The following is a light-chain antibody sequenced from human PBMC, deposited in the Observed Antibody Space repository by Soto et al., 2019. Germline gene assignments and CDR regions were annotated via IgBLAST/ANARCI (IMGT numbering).Light chain of an antibody. CDR2: DAT. CDR3: QQYGSTPWT. V-gene: IGKV3D-20*01. J-gene: IGKJ1*01. CDR1: QRVSNNF. Sequence: VVLTQFPGTLSLSPGETATLSCGASQRVSNNFLGWYQQKPGLPPRLLICDATSRANGIPERFSGRGSGTHFTLTISRLEPEDFAVYYCQQYGSTPWTFGRGTKVEMK.